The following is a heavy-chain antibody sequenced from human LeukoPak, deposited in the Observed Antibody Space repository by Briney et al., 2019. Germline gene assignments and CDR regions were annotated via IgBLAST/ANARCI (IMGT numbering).Heavy chain of an antibody. J-gene: IGHJ6*03. CDR1: GFTVSSNY. Sequence: GGSLRLSCAASGFTVSSNYMSWVRQAPGKGLEWVSVIYSGGSTYYADSVKGRFTISRDNSKNTLYLQMNSLRAEDTAVYYCARARYCSGGSCATYYYYYYMDVWGKGTTVTVSS. CDR2: IYSGGST. CDR3: ARARYCSGGSCATYYYYYYMDV. V-gene: IGHV3-53*05. D-gene: IGHD2-15*01.